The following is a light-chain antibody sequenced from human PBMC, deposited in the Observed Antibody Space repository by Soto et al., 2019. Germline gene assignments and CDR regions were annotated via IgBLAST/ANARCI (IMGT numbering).Light chain of an antibody. CDR1: QSISNY. CDR3: QQSYSTPRT. V-gene: IGKV1-39*01. Sequence: DIQMTQSPSSLSASVGDRVTITCRASQSISNYLNWYQQKPGKAPKLLMYAATSLQSGVPSRFGGNRSGTDFALTISSLQPEDFATYYCQQSYSTPRTCGQGTKVEIK. J-gene: IGKJ1*01. CDR2: AAT.